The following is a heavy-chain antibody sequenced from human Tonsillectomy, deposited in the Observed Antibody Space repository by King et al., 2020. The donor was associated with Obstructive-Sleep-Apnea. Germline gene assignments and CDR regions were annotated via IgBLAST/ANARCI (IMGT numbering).Heavy chain of an antibody. V-gene: IGHV4-39*07. CDR2: SYYSGST. J-gene: IGHJ5*02. CDR1: GGSISSSSYY. D-gene: IGHD2-15*01. CDR3: ARNTHWFDP. Sequence: LQLQESGPGLVKPSETLSLTCTVSGGSISSSSYYWGWIRQPPGKGLEGIGGSYYSGSTYYNPSLKSRFTISVDTSKNQFSLKLSSVTAADTAVYYCARNTHWFDPWGQGTLVTVSS.